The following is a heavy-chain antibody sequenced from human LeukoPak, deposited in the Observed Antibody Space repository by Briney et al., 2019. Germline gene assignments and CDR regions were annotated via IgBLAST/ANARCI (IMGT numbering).Heavy chain of an antibody. CDR2: IYAGGST. CDR3: ARELISRYFDY. V-gene: IGHV3-53*01. CDR1: GFTFSNFE. J-gene: IGHJ4*02. Sequence: QPGGSLRLSCAASGFTFSNFEMNWVRQAPGKGLEWVSVIYAGGSTYYADSVEGRFTISRDNSKNTLYLQMNSLRVDDTAVYYCARELISRYFDYWGQGTLVTVSS.